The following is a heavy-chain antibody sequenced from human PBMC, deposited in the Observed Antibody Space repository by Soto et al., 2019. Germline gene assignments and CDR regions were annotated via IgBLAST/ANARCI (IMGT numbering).Heavy chain of an antibody. J-gene: IGHJ4*02. Sequence: GGSLRLSCGASGFMSSNYWMTWVRQAPGKGLEWVASINQEGSDKYQVDSVKGRFAISRDNSQKTVDLQMNSLRVEDTAIYYCAKVPPRPYWSSVSCPFDYRGQGTLVTVSS. V-gene: IGHV3-7*03. D-gene: IGHD2-2*01. CDR2: INQEGSDK. CDR3: AKVPPRPYWSSVSCPFDY. CDR1: GFMSSNYW.